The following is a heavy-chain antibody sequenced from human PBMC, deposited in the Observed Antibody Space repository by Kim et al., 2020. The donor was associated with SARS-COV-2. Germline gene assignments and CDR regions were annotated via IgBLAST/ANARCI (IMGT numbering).Heavy chain of an antibody. D-gene: IGHD3-22*01. J-gene: IGHJ6*02. Sequence: SETLSLTCTVSGGSISSYYWSWIRQPPGKGLEWIGYIYYSGSTNYNPSLKSRVTISVDTSKNQFSLKLSSVTAADTAVYYCARGSTLGGYPYYYYCGMDVWGPGTTVTVSS. CDR2: IYYSGST. CDR1: GGSISSYY. V-gene: IGHV4-59*13. CDR3: ARGSTLGGYPYYYYCGMDV.